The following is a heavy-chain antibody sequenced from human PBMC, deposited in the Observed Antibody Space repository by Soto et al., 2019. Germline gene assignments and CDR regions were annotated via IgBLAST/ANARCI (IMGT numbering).Heavy chain of an antibody. V-gene: IGHV1-46*01. CDR2: INPGYPAGRST. D-gene: IGHD1-26*01. Sequence: ASVKVSCKASGYIFTGYYMHWARQAPGQGLEWMGVINPGYPAGRSTTYAQKFQGRVTMTTDTSTSTVYMELSRLRSDDTAVYYCAREAIVAGATTGMDVWGQGTTVTVSS. J-gene: IGHJ6*02. CDR3: AREAIVAGATTGMDV. CDR1: GYIFTGYY.